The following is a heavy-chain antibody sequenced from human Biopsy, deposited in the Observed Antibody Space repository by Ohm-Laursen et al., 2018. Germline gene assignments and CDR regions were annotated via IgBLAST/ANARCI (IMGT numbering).Heavy chain of an antibody. D-gene: IGHD1-26*01. Sequence: SVKVSCKASGYTFTSHDINWVRQATGQGLEWMGWMSPNTGNTVYAQRFQDRVTMTSDTSTGTAYMELTSLTSDDTAVYFCARWETTLGQSLDSWGQGTLVAVSS. CDR2: MSPNTGNT. J-gene: IGHJ4*02. CDR1: GYTFTSHD. V-gene: IGHV1-8*01. CDR3: ARWETTLGQSLDS.